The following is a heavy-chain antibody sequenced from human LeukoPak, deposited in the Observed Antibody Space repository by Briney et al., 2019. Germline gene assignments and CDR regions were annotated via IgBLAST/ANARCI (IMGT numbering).Heavy chain of an antibody. CDR3: ARASGSGRLPEDY. CDR2: ISSSNSTI. J-gene: IGHJ4*02. Sequence: GGSLRLSCAQSGFTFTMTWVRQAPGKGLEWISYISSSNSTIYYADSVKGRFTISRDNAKNSLYLQMNSLRAEDTAVYYCARASGSGRLPEDYWGQGTLVTVSS. CDR1: GFTFT. D-gene: IGHD3-10*01. V-gene: IGHV3-48*04.